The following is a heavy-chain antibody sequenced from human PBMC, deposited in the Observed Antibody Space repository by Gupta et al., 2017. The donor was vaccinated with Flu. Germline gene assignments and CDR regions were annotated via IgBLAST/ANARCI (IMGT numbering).Heavy chain of an antibody. CDR1: GFTFSSYG. CDR3: ARGIAVAGTWPLDY. D-gene: IGHD6-19*01. J-gene: IGHJ4*02. V-gene: IGHV3-30*03. CDR2: ISYDGSNK. Sequence: QVQLVESGGGVVQPGRSLRLSCAASGFTFSSYGMHWVRQAPGKGLEWVAVISYDGSNKYYADSVKGRFTISRDNSKNTLYLQMNSLRAEDTAVYYCARGIAVAGTWPLDYWGQGTLVTVSS.